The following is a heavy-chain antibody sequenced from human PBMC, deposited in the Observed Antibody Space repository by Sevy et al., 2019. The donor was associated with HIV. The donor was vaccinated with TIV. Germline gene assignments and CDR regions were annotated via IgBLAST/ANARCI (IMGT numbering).Heavy chain of an antibody. Sequence: ASVKVSCKASGYTFTSYAMNWVRQAPGQGLEWMGWINTNTGNPTYAQGFTGRFVFSLDTSVSTAYLQISSLKAEDTAVYYCARVIRNDYYGSGSLMDVWGQGTTVTVSS. CDR1: GYTFTSYA. V-gene: IGHV7-4-1*02. CDR3: ARVIRNDYYGSGSLMDV. D-gene: IGHD3-10*01. J-gene: IGHJ6*02. CDR2: INTNTGNP.